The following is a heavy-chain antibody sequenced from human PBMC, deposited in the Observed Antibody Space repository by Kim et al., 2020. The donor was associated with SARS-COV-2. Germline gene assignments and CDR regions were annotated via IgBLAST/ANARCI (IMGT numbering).Heavy chain of an antibody. CDR3: TTEDLWALDIVVVPAAMPFDY. Sequence: GGSLRLSCAASGFTFSNAWMSWVRQAPGKGLEWVGRIKSKTDGGTTDYAAPVKGRFTISRDDSKNTLYLQMNSLKTEDTAVYYCTTEDLWALDIVVVPAAMPFDYWGQGTLVTVSS. V-gene: IGHV3-15*01. CDR2: IKSKTDGGTT. CDR1: GFTFSNAW. J-gene: IGHJ4*02. D-gene: IGHD2-2*01.